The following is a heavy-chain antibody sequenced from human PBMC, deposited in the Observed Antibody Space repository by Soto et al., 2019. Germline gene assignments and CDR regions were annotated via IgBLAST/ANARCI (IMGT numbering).Heavy chain of an antibody. CDR1: GGTFSSYA. CDR3: ARDRWGGTTVVTDYYYGMDV. D-gene: IGHD4-17*01. Sequence: WASVKVSCKASGGTFSSYAIGWVLQAPGQGLEWLGGIIPIFGTANYAQKFQGRVTITADKSTSTAYMELSSLRSEDTAVYYCARDRWGGTTVVTDYYYGMDVWGQGTTVTVSS. CDR2: IIPIFGTA. V-gene: IGHV1-69*06. J-gene: IGHJ6*02.